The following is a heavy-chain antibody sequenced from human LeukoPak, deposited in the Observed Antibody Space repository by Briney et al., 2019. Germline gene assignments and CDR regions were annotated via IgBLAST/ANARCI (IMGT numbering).Heavy chain of an antibody. J-gene: IGHJ5*02. CDR2: ISSDGTTI. Sequence: GGSLRLSCAASGFTFSSYGMHWVRQAPGKGLEWVSYISSDGTTIYYAGSVKGRFTISRDNARNSLYLQMNSLRAEDTAVYYCARYSSPVGNCFDPWGQGTLVTVSS. D-gene: IGHD4-11*01. CDR1: GFTFSSYG. CDR3: ARYSSPVGNCFDP. V-gene: IGHV3-48*04.